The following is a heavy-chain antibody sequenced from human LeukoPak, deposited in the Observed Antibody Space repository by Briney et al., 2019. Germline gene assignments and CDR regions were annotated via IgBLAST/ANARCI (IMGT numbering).Heavy chain of an antibody. CDR3: ARGRYVTTRGGAAAGFLDY. J-gene: IGHJ4*02. D-gene: IGHD6-13*01. Sequence: GSLRLSCAASGFTVSSNYMSWVRQAPGKGLEWVSVIYSGGSTYYADSVKGRFTISRDNSKNTLYLQMNSLRAEDTAVYYCARGRYVTTRGGAAAGFLDYWGQGTLVTVST. CDR1: GFTVSSNY. CDR2: IYSGGST. V-gene: IGHV3-66*01.